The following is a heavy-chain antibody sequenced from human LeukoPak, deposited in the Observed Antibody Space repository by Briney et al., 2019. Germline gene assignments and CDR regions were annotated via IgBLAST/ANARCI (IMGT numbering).Heavy chain of an antibody. D-gene: IGHD3-10*01. CDR2: IYHRGSA. Sequence: SETLSLTCTVSGGSISSYYWSWIRQPAGKGLEWIGYIYHRGSATYNPSLKSRVAISLDTSKNQFSLKLSSVTAADTAVYYCARGGTYYTSGSYLGYWGQGTLVTVSS. CDR3: ARGGTYYTSGSYLGY. V-gene: IGHV4-59*01. CDR1: GGSISSYY. J-gene: IGHJ4*02.